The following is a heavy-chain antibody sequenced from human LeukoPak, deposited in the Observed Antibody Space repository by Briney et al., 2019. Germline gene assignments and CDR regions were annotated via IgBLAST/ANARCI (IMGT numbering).Heavy chain of an antibody. Sequence: SETLSLTCTVSGGSISSYYWSWIRQPPGKGLEWIAYISDIGSINYNPSLKSRVTISLDTSKNQFSLKLSSVAAADTAVYYCAGHHPRNTVDFWGQGTLVTVSS. CDR2: ISDIGSI. CDR1: GGSISSYY. CDR3: AGHHPRNTVDF. D-gene: IGHD2/OR15-2a*01. J-gene: IGHJ4*02. V-gene: IGHV4-59*08.